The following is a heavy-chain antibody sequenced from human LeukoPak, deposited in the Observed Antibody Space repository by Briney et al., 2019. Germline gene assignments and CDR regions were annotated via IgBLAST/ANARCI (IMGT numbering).Heavy chain of an antibody. J-gene: IGHJ4*02. Sequence: PGGSLRLSCAASGFTFSSYAMHWVRQAPGKGPEWVAVISYDGSNKYYADSVKGRFTISRDNSKNTLYLQMNSLRAEDTAVYYCAREYPSHSSGWGYWGQGTLVTVSS. CDR1: GFTFSSYA. CDR2: ISYDGSNK. D-gene: IGHD6-19*01. CDR3: AREYPSHSSGWGY. V-gene: IGHV3-30-3*01.